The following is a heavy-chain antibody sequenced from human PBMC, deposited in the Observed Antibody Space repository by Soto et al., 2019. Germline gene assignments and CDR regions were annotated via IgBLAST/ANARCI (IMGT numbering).Heavy chain of an antibody. D-gene: IGHD6-19*01. CDR1: GGSFSGYY. CDR2: INHSGST. J-gene: IGHJ4*02. V-gene: IGHV4-34*01. CDR3: ARGAREQSNPFVY. Sequence: SETLSLTCAVYGGSFSGYYWSWIRQPPGKGLEWIGEINHSGSTNYNPSLKSRVTISVDTSKNQFSLKLSSVTAADTAVYYCARGAREQSNPFVYWGQGTLVTVSS.